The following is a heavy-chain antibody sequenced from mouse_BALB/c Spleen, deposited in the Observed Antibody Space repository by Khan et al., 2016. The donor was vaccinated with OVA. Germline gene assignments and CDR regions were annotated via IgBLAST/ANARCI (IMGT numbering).Heavy chain of an antibody. CDR1: GFTFSNYA. CDR3: TRTPGYYGSNYFDY. J-gene: IGHJ2*01. Sequence: EVELVESGGGLVKPGGSLTFSCAASGFTFSNYAMSWFRQPPQKRLEWVATISSGGSYTYYPASVKSRFTIARDTAKNPLYLQLSSLSAEDTAMCFCTRTPGYYGSNYFDYWGQGTTLTVSS. D-gene: IGHD1-1*01. CDR2: ISSGGSYT. V-gene: IGHV5-9-3*01.